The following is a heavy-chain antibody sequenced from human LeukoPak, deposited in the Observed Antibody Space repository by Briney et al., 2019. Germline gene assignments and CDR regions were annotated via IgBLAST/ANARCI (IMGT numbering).Heavy chain of an antibody. CDR1: GFTFSSYE. V-gene: IGHV3-48*03. Sequence: PGGSLRLSCAASGFTFSSYEMNWVRQAPGKGLEWVSYISSSCSTIYYADSVKGRFTISRDNAKNSLYLQMNSLRAEDTAVYYCARVAVTATFDYWGQGTLVTVSS. D-gene: IGHD2-21*02. CDR2: ISSSCSTI. J-gene: IGHJ4*02. CDR3: ARVAVTATFDY.